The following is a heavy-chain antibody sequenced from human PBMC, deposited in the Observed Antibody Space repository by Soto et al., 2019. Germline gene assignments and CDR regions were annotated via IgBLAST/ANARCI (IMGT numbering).Heavy chain of an antibody. D-gene: IGHD3-10*01. CDR2: INHSGST. V-gene: IGHV4-34*01. J-gene: IGHJ4*02. CDR1: GGSFSGYY. Sequence: QVQLQQWGAGLLKPSETLSLTCAVYGGSFSGYYWSWIRQPPGKGLEWIGEINHSGSTNYNPSLKSRVTISVDTSKNQFSLKLSSVTAADTAVYYCGMGSGSDSNDYWGQGTLVTVSS. CDR3: GMGSGSDSNDY.